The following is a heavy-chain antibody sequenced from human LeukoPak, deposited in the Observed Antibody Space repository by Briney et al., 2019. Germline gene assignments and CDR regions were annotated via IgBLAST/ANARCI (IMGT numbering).Heavy chain of an antibody. V-gene: IGHV3-23*01. CDR3: AKENVHYDRSGYYYGSYFDY. CDR1: GFTFSSYA. Sequence: GGSLRLSCAASGFTFSSYAMSWVRQAPGKGLEWVSAISGSGVSTYYADSVKGRFTISRDNSKNTLYLQMNSLRAEDTAVYYCAKENVHYDRSGYYYGSYFDYWGQGTLVTVSS. J-gene: IGHJ4*02. CDR2: ISGSGVST. D-gene: IGHD3-22*01.